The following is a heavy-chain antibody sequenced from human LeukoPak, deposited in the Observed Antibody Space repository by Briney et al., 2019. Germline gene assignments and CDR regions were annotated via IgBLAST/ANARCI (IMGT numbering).Heavy chain of an antibody. V-gene: IGHV4-34*01. CDR2: INRSGST. Sequence: PSETLSLTCAVYGGSLSYYYWSWIRQPPEKGLERIGEINRSGSTNYNPSLKSRVSISVDTSKNQFSLKLSSVTAADTAVYYCARGGFYCGDDCYVDYCGQGTLVTVSS. CDR3: ARGGFYCGDDCYVDY. D-gene: IGHD2-21*02. J-gene: IGHJ4*02. CDR1: GGSLSYYY.